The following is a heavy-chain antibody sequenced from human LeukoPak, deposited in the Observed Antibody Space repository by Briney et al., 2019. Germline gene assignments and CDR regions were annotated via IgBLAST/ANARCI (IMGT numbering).Heavy chain of an antibody. CDR1: GFSFRSYL. D-gene: IGHD2-15*01. Sequence: GGSLRLSCATSGFSFRSYLMHWVRQVPGKGLEWVSGISGSGGRTYYADSVKGRFTVSRDNSKNTLFLHMDSLRVEDTAVYYCAKDQAPRAARVIYFDYWGQGNLVTVSS. CDR3: AKDQAPRAARVIYFDY. V-gene: IGHV3-23*01. J-gene: IGHJ4*02. CDR2: ISGSGGRT.